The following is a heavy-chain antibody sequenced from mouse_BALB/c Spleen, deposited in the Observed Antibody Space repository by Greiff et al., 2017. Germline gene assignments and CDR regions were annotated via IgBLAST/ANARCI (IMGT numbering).Heavy chain of an antibody. CDR2: ISTYYGDA. J-gene: IGHJ2*01. Sequence: QVQLQQSGAELVRPGVSVKISCKGSGYTFTDYAMHWVKQSHAKSLEWIGVISTYYGDASYNQKFKGKATMTVDKSSSTAYMELARLTSEDSAIYYCARGGKGLDYWGQGTTLTVSS. V-gene: IGHV1S137*01. CDR3: ARGGKGLDY. D-gene: IGHD1-3*01. CDR1: GYTFTDYA.